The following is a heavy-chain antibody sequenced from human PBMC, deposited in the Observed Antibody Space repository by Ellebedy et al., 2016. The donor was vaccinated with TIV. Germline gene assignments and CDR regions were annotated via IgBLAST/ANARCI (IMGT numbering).Heavy chain of an antibody. CDR3: ARALEGANPFDY. J-gene: IGHJ4*02. D-gene: IGHD1-26*01. V-gene: IGHV1-69*06. CDR1: GGTFSSYA. Sequence: ASVKVSCKASGGTFSSYAISWVRQAPGQGLEWMGGIIPIFGTANYAQKFQGRVTITADKSTSTAYMELSSLRSEDTAVYYCARALEGANPFDYWGQGTLVTVSS. CDR2: IIPIFGTA.